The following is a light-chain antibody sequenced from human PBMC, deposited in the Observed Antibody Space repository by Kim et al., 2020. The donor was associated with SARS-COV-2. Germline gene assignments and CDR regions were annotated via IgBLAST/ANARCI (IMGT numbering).Light chain of an antibody. J-gene: IGLJ3*02. CDR2: FDT. CDR1: NMGGRP. V-gene: IGLV3-21*04. CDR3: QVWDRSTDRPV. Sequence: SYELTQTPSVSVAPGKTARVTCGGNNMGGRPVHWYQQRPGQAPVLVIYFDTDRPSGIPERFSGSNSGNTATLTISRVEAGDEADYYCQVWDRSTDRPVFGGGTKVTVL.